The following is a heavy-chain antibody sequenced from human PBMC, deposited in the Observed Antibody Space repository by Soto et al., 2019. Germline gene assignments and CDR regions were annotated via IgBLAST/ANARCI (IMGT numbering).Heavy chain of an antibody. V-gene: IGHV1-8*01. CDR3: ARGLPKYCSGGSCYSTCNWFDA. CDR2: MNPNSGNT. CDR1: GYTFTSYD. D-gene: IGHD2-15*01. J-gene: IGHJ5*02. Sequence: ASVKVSCKASGYTFTSYDINWVRQATLQVLEWMVCMNPNSGNTGYAQKFQGRVTMTRNTSISTAYMELSSLRYEDTAVYYCARGLPKYCSGGSCYSTCNWFDAWGQGTLVTAPQ.